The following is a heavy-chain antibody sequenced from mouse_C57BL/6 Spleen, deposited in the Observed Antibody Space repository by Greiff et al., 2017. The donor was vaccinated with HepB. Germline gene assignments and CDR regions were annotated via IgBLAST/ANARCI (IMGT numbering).Heavy chain of an antibody. Sequence: QVTLKESGPGILQPSQTLSLTCSFSGFSLSTFGMGVGWIRQPSGKGLEWLAHIWWDDDKYYNPALKSRLTISKDTSKNQVFLKIANVDTADTATYYCARSPVYYDYEGNWFAYWGQGTLVTVSA. CDR1: GFSLSTFGMG. J-gene: IGHJ3*01. CDR3: ARSPVYYDYEGNWFAY. V-gene: IGHV8-8*01. D-gene: IGHD2-4*01. CDR2: IWWDDDK.